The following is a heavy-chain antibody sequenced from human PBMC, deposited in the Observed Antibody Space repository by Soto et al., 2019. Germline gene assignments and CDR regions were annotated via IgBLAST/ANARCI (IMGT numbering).Heavy chain of an antibody. CDR1: GFTFSSYA. CDR2: ISGSGGST. CDR3: AKGGGGGKPEPDNFDY. J-gene: IGHJ4*02. V-gene: IGHV3-23*01. D-gene: IGHD2-15*01. Sequence: GSLRLSCAASGFTFSSYAMSWVRQAPGKGLEWVSAISGSGGSTYYADSVKGRFTISRDNSKNTLYLQMNSLRAEDTAVYYCAKGGGGGKPEPDNFDYWGQGNLVTVSS.